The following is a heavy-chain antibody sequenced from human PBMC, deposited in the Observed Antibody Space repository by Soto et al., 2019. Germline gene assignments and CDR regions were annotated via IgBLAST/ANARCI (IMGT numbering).Heavy chain of an antibody. J-gene: IGHJ4*02. D-gene: IGHD2-2*01. CDR3: GTWSSSHCFDY. CDR1: GSIFSTYS. CDR2: LHSGHSSA. Sequence: GESLKISCKAYGSIFSTYSIGWVRQMPGKGLEWVGNLHSGHSSATYSPSFQGHVTISVDKSINTAYLQWSSLKASDTALYYCGTWSSSHCFDYWGQGTLVTVSS. V-gene: IGHV5-51*01.